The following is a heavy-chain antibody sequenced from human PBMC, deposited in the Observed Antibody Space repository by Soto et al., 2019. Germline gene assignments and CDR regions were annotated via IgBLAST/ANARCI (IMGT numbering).Heavy chain of an antibody. Sequence: EVQLVESGGGLVQPGASLRLSCAASGFTFSDYWMTWVRQAPGKGLEWVANIKQDETKKSYLDSVRGRFTISRDNARNSLYLQMDRLRAEDTAMYYCARDVSPGRSPYYLDAFDMWGPGTMITVSS. V-gene: IGHV3-7*05. CDR1: GFTFSDYW. CDR3: ARDVSPGRSPYYLDAFDM. CDR2: IKQDETKK. J-gene: IGHJ3*02. D-gene: IGHD3-22*01.